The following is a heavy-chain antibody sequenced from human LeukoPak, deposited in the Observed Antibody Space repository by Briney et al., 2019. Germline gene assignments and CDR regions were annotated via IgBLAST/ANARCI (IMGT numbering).Heavy chain of an antibody. CDR2: ISSSSSYI. D-gene: IGHD5-18*01. V-gene: IGHV3-21*01. CDR1: GFTFSSYS. J-gene: IGHJ4*02. Sequence: GGSLRLSCAASGFTFSSYSMNWVRQAPGKGLEWVSSISSSSSYIYYADPVKGRFTISRDNAKNSLYLQMNSLRAEDTAVYYCAREAAMEYYFDYWGQGTLVTVSS. CDR3: AREAAMEYYFDY.